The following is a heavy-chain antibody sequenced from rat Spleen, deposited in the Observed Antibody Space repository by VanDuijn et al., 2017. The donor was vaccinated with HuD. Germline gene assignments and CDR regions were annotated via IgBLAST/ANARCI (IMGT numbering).Heavy chain of an antibody. CDR2: ISYDGTNT. V-gene: IGHV5-29*01. J-gene: IGHJ2*01. Sequence: EVQLVESDGGLVQPGRSLKLSCATSGFTFSDYYMAWVRQAPTKGLEWVATISYDGTNTYYRDSVKGRFTISRDNAKSTLYLQMDSLRSEDTATYYCVRHRDYYNSYVYAFDYWGQGVMVTVSS. CDR1: GFTFSDYY. D-gene: IGHD1-2*01. CDR3: VRHRDYYNSYVYAFDY.